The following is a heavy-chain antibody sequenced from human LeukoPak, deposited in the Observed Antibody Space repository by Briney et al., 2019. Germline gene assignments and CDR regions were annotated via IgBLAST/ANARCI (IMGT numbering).Heavy chain of an antibody. D-gene: IGHD6-19*01. Sequence: GASVKVSCKASGYTFTSRGFSWVRQAPGQGLEWMGWTNADNGNTNYAQKFQGRVTMTTDTSTSTAYMELRSLRSDDTAVYYCARDEISGGWYNHWGQGTLVTVSS. CDR2: TNADNGNT. CDR3: ARDEISGGWYNH. CDR1: GYTFTSRG. J-gene: IGHJ4*02. V-gene: IGHV1-18*04.